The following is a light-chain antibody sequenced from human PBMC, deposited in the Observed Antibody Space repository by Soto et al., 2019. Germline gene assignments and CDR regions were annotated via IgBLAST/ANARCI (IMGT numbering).Light chain of an antibody. Sequence: EIVLTQSPATLSLSPGERATLSCRASQSVSSYLAWYQQKPGQAPRLLIYDASNRATGIPARFSGSGSGTDFTLTISSLEPEDFAVYYCQQRNFGGGTKVDIK. CDR2: DAS. CDR3: QQRN. V-gene: IGKV3-11*01. CDR1: QSVSSY. J-gene: IGKJ4*01.